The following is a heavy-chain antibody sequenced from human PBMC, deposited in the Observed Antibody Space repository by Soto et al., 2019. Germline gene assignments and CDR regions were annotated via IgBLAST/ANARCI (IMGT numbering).Heavy chain of an antibody. Sequence: GGSLRLSCAASGFTFSTYSMNWVRQAPGKGLEWVSSISSSSSYIYYADSVKGRFTISRDNAKNSLYLQMNSLRAEDTAVYYCASYDDSGYYGPYYYYGMDVGGQGTTVTVSS. V-gene: IGHV3-21*01. CDR1: GFTFSTYS. D-gene: IGHD3-22*01. CDR2: ISSSSSYI. J-gene: IGHJ6*02. CDR3: ASYDDSGYYGPYYYYGMDV.